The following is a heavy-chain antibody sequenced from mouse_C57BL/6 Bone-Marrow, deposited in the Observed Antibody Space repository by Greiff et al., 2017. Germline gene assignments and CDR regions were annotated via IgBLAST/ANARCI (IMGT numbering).Heavy chain of an antibody. D-gene: IGHD1-1*01. J-gene: IGHJ1*03. CDR3: TSLGTTVVAPYWYFDV. CDR1: GFNIKDDY. Sequence: VQLQQSGAELVRPGASVKLSCTASGFNIKDDYMHWVKQRPEQGLEWIGWIDPENGDTEYASKFQGQATITADTSSNTAYLQLSSLTSEDTAVYYCTSLGTTVVAPYWYFDVWGTGTTVTVSS. CDR2: IDPENGDT. V-gene: IGHV14-4*01.